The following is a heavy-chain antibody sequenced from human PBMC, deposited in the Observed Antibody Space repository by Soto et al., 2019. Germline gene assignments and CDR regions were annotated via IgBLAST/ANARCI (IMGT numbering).Heavy chain of an antibody. CDR1: GGTFSSYT. V-gene: IGHV1-69*08. D-gene: IGHD1-1*01. CDR2: IIPILGIA. Sequence: QVQLVQSGAEVKKPGSSVKVSCKASGGTFSSYTISWVRQAPGQGLEWMGRIIPILGIANYAQKFQGRVTITADKSTSTAYMELSSLRSEDTAVYYCARDAWNDDHHYYGMDVWGQGTTVTVSS. CDR3: ARDAWNDDHHYYGMDV. J-gene: IGHJ6*02.